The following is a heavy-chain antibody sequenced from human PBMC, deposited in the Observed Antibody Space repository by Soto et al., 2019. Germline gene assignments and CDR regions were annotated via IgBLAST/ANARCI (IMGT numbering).Heavy chain of an antibody. Sequence: GGSLRLSCAASGFTFSSYGMHWVRQAPGKGLEWVAVISYDGSNKYYADSVKGRFTISRDNSKNTLYLQMNSLRAEDTAVYYCALGPGAGWDFDYWGQGTLVTVSS. CDR3: ALGPGAGWDFDY. V-gene: IGHV3-30*03. D-gene: IGHD1-26*01. J-gene: IGHJ4*02. CDR1: GFTFSSYG. CDR2: ISYDGSNK.